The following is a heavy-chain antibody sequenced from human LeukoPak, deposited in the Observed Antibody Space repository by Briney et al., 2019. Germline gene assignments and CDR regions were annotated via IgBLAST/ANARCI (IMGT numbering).Heavy chain of an antibody. D-gene: IGHD2-2*01. V-gene: IGHV3-7*01. J-gene: IGHJ4*02. CDR1: GFTFSSYW. CDR3: AYCSSTSCYSRFDY. CDR2: IKQDGSEK. Sequence: GSLRLSCAASGFTFSSYWMSWVRQAPGKGVEWVANIKQDGSEKYYVDSVKGRFTISRDNAKNSLYLQMNSLRAEDTAVYYCAYCSSTSCYSRFDYWGQGTLVTVSS.